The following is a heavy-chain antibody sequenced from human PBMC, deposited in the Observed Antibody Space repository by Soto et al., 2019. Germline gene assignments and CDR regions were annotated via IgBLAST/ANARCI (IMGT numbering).Heavy chain of an antibody. CDR3: ARGGKQQLVRSQYFDL. Sequence: QVQLQQWGAGLLKPSETLSLTCAVYGGSFSGYYWNWIRQPPGRGLEWIGEITHSGSTNYNPSLKRRVTISVDTSKGQFSLKLTSVTAADTAVYYCARGGKQQLVRSQYFDLWGRGTLVTVSS. D-gene: IGHD6-13*01. CDR2: ITHSGST. J-gene: IGHJ2*01. V-gene: IGHV4-34*02. CDR1: GGSFSGYY.